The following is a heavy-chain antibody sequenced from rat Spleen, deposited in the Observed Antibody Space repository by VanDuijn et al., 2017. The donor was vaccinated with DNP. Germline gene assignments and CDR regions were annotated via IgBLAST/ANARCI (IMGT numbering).Heavy chain of an antibody. CDR3: TTDHDTTPMDA. V-gene: IGHV5-20*01. CDR1: GFNFNDYW. CDR2: ISHDGSRA. Sequence: EVQLVESGGGLVQPGRALKLSCAASGFNFNDYWMGWVRQAPTKGLEWVATISHDGSRAYYRDSVKGRFTISRDNAKGTLYLQMDSLRSEDTATYYCTTDHDTTPMDAWGQGVMVTVSS. J-gene: IGHJ2*01. D-gene: IGHD1-4*01.